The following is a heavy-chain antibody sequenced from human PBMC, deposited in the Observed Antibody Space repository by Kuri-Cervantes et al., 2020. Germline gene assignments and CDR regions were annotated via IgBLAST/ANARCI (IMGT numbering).Heavy chain of an antibody. CDR3: AKAAGDGSGPFVMNFDY. D-gene: IGHD3-10*01. CDR1: GFTFDDYA. J-gene: IGHJ4*02. CDR2: ISWNSGSI. V-gene: IGHV3-9*01. Sequence: GGSLRLSCAASGFTFDDYAMHWVRQAPGKGLEWVSGISWNSGSIGYADSVKGRFTISRDNAKNSLYLQMNSLKAEDTALYYCAKAAGDGSGPFVMNFDYWDQGALVTVSS.